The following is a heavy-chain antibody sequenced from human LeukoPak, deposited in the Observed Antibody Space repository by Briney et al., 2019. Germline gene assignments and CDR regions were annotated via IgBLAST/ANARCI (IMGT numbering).Heavy chain of an antibody. CDR1: GYTFTSYG. CDR3: ARDTPPYSSSWYNPYYYYGMDV. CDR2: ISAYNGNT. V-gene: IGHV1-18*01. D-gene: IGHD6-13*01. Sequence: GASVKVSCKASGYTFTSYGISWVRQAPGQGLEWMGWISAYNGNTNYAQKLQGRVTMTTDTSTSTAYMELRSLRSDDTAVYYCARDTPPYSSSWYNPYYYYGMDVWGQGTTVTVSS. J-gene: IGHJ6*02.